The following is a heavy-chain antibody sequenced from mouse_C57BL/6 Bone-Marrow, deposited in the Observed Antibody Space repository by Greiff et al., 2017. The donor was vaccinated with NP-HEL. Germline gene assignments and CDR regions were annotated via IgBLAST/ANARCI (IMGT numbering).Heavy chain of an antibody. CDR2: ISDGGSYT. J-gene: IGHJ4*01. V-gene: IGHV5-4*01. CDR3: ARDLPLYYYGRRALYYYAMDY. CDR1: GFTFSSYA. Sequence: EVKLMESGGGLVKPGGSLKLSCAASGFTFSSYAMSWVRQTPEKRLEWVATISDGGSYTYYPDNVKGRFTISRDNAKNNLYLQMSHLKSEDTAMYYCARDLPLYYYGRRALYYYAMDYWGQGTSVTVSS. D-gene: IGHD1-1*01.